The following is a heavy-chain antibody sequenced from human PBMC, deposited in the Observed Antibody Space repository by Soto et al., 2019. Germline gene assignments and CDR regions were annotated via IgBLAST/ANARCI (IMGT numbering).Heavy chain of an antibody. J-gene: IGHJ6*02. V-gene: IGHV3-23*01. CDR2: ITSSGGTT. CDR1: GFTFSSYT. D-gene: IGHD3-3*01. Sequence: EVQLLESGGGLVPPGGSLRLSCAASGFTFSSYTMNWVRQAPGKGLEWVSAITSSGGTTYYADSVKGRFTVSRDNSENTLYLQMTSLRAEDTAEYYCANDLGGRAIFGVVIIDGMDVWGQGTTVTVSS. CDR3: ANDLGGRAIFGVVIIDGMDV.